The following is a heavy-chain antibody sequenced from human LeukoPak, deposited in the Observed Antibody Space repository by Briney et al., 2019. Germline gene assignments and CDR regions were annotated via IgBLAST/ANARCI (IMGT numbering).Heavy chain of an antibody. Sequence: GGSLRLSCAASGFTFSRYWMSWVRQAPGTRLEWVANIKHDGSEKYYVDSVKGRFTISRDNAKNSLSLQMNSLRVEDTALYYCARESDHSNYPGTFDHWGPGTLVAVSS. CDR3: ARESDHSNYPGTFDH. CDR2: IKHDGSEK. CDR1: GFTFSRYW. J-gene: IGHJ4*02. D-gene: IGHD4-11*01. V-gene: IGHV3-7*01.